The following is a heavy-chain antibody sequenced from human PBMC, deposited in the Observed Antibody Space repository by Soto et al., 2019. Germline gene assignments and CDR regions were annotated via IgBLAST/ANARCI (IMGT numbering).Heavy chain of an antibody. CDR2: INAGNGNT. CDR1: GYTFTSYA. V-gene: IGHV1-3*01. Sequence: QVQLVQSGAEVKKPGASVKVSCKASGYTFTSYAMHWLRQAPGQRLEWMGWINAGNGNTKYSQKFQGRVTITRDTSASTAYMELSSLRSEDTAVYYCARDDIFRGYYGSGSYSYCFDYWGQGTLVTVSS. J-gene: IGHJ4*02. CDR3: ARDDIFRGYYGSGSYSYCFDY. D-gene: IGHD3-10*01.